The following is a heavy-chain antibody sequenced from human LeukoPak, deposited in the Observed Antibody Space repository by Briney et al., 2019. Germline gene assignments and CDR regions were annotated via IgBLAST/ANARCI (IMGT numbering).Heavy chain of an antibody. CDR2: IYPGDSDT. CDR1: GYSFTNYW. V-gene: IGHV5-51*01. Sequence: GESLKISCKGSGYSFTNYWIDWVRQLPGKGLEWMGNIYPGDSDTRYSPSFQGQVTISADKSISTAYLQWSSLKASDTAMYYCARHEDIVVPAAPGFDYWGQGTLVTVSS. J-gene: IGHJ4*02. CDR3: ARHEDIVVPAAPGFDY. D-gene: IGHD2-2*01.